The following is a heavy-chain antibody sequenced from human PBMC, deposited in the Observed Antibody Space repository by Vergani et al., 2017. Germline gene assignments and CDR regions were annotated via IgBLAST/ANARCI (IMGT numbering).Heavy chain of an antibody. Sequence: QVQLQESGPGLVKPSQTLSLTCTVSGGSISSGSYYWSWIRQPAGKGLEWIGRCYTSGSTYYNPSLKSRVTISVDTSKNHFSLKLSSVTAADTAVYYFGRDARLGYGDYGGVFDYWGQGTLVTVSS. V-gene: IGHV4-61*02. CDR2: CYTSGST. CDR3: GRDARLGYGDYGGVFDY. J-gene: IGHJ4*02. CDR1: GGSISSGSYY. D-gene: IGHD4-17*01.